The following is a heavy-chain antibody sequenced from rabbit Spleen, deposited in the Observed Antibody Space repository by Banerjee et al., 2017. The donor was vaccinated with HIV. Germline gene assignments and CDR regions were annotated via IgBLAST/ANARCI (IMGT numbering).Heavy chain of an antibody. CDR2: IDSGSSGFT. J-gene: IGHJ6*01. D-gene: IGHD8-1*01. CDR1: GFSFSGGYW. Sequence: QQQLVESGGGLVKPGASLTLTCKASGFSFSGGYWMCWVRQAPGKGLELIACIDSGSSGFTYFATWAKGRFTCSKTSSTTVTLQMTSLTVADTATYFCARDTGSSFSSYGMDLWGPGTLVTVS. CDR3: ARDTGSSFSSYGMDL. V-gene: IGHV1S45*01.